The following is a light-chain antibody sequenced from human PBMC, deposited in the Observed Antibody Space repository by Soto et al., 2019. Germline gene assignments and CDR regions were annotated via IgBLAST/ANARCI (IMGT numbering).Light chain of an antibody. V-gene: IGKV1-5*03. CDR1: QSISSW. CDR3: QQYNSSPT. J-gene: IGKJ1*01. CDR2: KAS. Sequence: DIQMTQSPSTLSASVGDRVTITCRASQSISSWLAWYQQKPGKAPKLLIYKASSLESGVPSRFSGSGSATEFTRTISSLQPDDFATYYCQQYNSSPTFGQGTKVEIK.